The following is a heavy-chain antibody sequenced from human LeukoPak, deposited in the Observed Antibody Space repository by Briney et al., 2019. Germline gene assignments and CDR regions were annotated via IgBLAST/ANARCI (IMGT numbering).Heavy chain of an antibody. CDR1: GFTFSDAW. CDR2: INHSGST. V-gene: IGHV4-34*01. CDR3: ASYAKDIVVLPAASIYWYFDL. J-gene: IGHJ2*01. D-gene: IGHD2-2*01. Sequence: GSLRLSCAASGFTFSDAWMSWIRQPPGKGLEWIGEINHSGSTNYNPSLKSRVTISVDTSKNQFSLKLSSVTAADTAVYYCASYAKDIVVLPAASIYWYFDLWGRGTLVTVSS.